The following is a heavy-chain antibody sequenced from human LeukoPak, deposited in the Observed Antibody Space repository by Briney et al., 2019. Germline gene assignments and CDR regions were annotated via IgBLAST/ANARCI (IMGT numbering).Heavy chain of an antibody. Sequence: PGGSLRLSCAASGFTFSSYWMHWVRQAPGKGLVWVSRINSDGSTTRYADSVKGRFTISRDNAKNTLYLQMNSLRVEDTAVYYCAKETYLSLDYWGQGTLVTVSS. CDR2: INSDGSTT. V-gene: IGHV3-74*01. D-gene: IGHD2/OR15-2a*01. CDR3: AKETYLSLDY. J-gene: IGHJ4*02. CDR1: GFTFSSYW.